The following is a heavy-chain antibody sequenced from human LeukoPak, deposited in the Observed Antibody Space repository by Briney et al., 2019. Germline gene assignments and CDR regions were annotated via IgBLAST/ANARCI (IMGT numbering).Heavy chain of an antibody. CDR1: RFAFSNYG. Sequence: PGGSLRLSCAVSRFAFSNYGMSWVRQAPGKGLEWVLAISGSGGSTYYADSVKGRFTISRDNSKNTLYLQMNSLRAEDTALYYCAKSSYYDTSGSYREYYFDYWGQGALVTVSS. D-gene: IGHD3-22*01. J-gene: IGHJ4*02. CDR3: AKSSYYDTSGSYREYYFDY. V-gene: IGHV3-23*01. CDR2: ISGSGGST.